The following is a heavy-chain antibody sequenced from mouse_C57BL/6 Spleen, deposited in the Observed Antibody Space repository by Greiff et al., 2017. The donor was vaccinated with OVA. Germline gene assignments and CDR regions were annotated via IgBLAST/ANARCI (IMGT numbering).Heavy chain of an antibody. CDR3: ARMVYYDYDGAYFDY. J-gene: IGHJ2*01. D-gene: IGHD2-4*01. CDR1: GYTFTDYY. CDR2: INPNNGGT. V-gene: IGHV1-26*01. Sequence: EVQLQQSGPELVKPGASVKISCKASGYTFTDYYMNWVKQSHGKSLEWIGDINPNNGGTSYNQKFKGKATLTVDKSSSTAYMELRSLTSEDSAVYYCARMVYYDYDGAYFDYWGQGTTLTVSS.